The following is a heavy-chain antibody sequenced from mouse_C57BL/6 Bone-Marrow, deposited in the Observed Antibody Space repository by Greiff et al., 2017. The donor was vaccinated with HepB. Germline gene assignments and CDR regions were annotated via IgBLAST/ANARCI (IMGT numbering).Heavy chain of an antibody. J-gene: IGHJ4*01. V-gene: IGHV1-63*01. Sequence: VKLVESGAELVRPGTLVKMSCKASGYTFTNYWIGWAKQRPGHGLEWIGDIYPGGGYTNYNEKFKGKATLTADKSSSTAYMQFRSLTSEDSSIYYCARSYDYDYYAMDYWGQGTSVTVSS. CDR2: IYPGGGYT. CDR1: GYTFTNYW. CDR3: ARSYDYDYYAMDY. D-gene: IGHD2-4*01.